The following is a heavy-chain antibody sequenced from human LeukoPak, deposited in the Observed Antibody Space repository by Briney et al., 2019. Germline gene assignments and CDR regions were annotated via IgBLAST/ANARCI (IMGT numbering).Heavy chain of an antibody. CDR2: IYYSGST. D-gene: IGHD6-13*01. CDR3: AREYSSSWTGGFDY. V-gene: IGHV4-59*01. Sequence: SETLSLACTVSGGSISSYYWSWIRQPPGKGLEWIGYIYYSGSTNYNPSLKSRVTISVDTSKNQFSLKLSSVTAADTAVYYCAREYSSSWTGGFDYWGQGTLVTVSS. CDR1: GGSISSYY. J-gene: IGHJ4*02.